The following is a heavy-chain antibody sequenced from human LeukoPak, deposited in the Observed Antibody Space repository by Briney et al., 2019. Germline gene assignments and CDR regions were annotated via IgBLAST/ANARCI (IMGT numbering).Heavy chain of an antibody. D-gene: IGHD2-21*01. J-gene: IGHJ6*02. CDR3: VRDHQFIQEV. CDR2: ISTDGKST. Sequence: HPGGSLRLSCVASGFTFSNYWMLWVRQAPGKGLMWVSLISTDGKSTRYAESVKGRFTISRDNAKNALYLQMDILRVEDTALYFCVRDHQFIQEVWGQGTTVTVSS. CDR1: GFTFSNYW. V-gene: IGHV3-74*01.